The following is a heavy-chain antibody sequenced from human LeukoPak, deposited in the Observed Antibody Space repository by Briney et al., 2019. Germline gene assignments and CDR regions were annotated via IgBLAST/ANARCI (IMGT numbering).Heavy chain of an antibody. CDR3: ARGVGYSSSYDY. CDR1: GGSISSYY. J-gene: IGHJ4*02. Sequence: SETLSLTCTVSGGSISSYYWSWIRQPPGKGQEWIGYIYYSGSTNYNPSLKSRVTISVDTSKNQFSLKLSSVTAADTAVYYCARGVGYSSSYDYWGQGTLVTVSS. V-gene: IGHV4-59*01. CDR2: IYYSGST. D-gene: IGHD6-13*01.